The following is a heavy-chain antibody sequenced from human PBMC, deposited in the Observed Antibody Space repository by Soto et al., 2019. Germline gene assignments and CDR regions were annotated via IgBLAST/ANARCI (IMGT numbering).Heavy chain of an antibody. CDR2: RKEDGSEK. V-gene: IGHV3-7*01. J-gene: IGHJ6*02. CDR3: AREKFGELLDHYYYGMDV. CDR1: GFTLSSYW. D-gene: IGHD3-10*01. Sequence: GGSLRLSCEASGFTLSSYWMSWVRQAPGNGLEWVASRKEDGSEKFYVDAVKGRFTISRDNAKNSLYLQLNSLRDEDTAVYYCAREKFGELLDHYYYGMDVWGQGTTVTVSS.